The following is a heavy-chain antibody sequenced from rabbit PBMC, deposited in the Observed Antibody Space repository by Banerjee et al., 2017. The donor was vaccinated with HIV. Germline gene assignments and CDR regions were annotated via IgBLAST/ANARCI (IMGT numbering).Heavy chain of an antibody. V-gene: IGHV1S40*01. CDR1: GFDFSGYY. Sequence: QSLEETGGGLVQPGGSLTLSCKASGFDFSGYYMSWVRQAPGKGLEWIGIIDTGSGSIYYASWAKGRFTISKPSSTTVTLQMTSLTAADTATYFCARDSFAGYAGYGYANLNLWGPGTLVTVS. D-gene: IGHD6-1*01. J-gene: IGHJ4*01. CDR3: ARDSFAGYAGYGYANLNL. CDR2: IDTGSGSI.